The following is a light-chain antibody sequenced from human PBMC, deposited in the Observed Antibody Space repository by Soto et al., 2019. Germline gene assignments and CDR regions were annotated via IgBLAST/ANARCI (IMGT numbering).Light chain of an antibody. V-gene: IGLV2-8*01. CDR3: SSYTTSSTRV. CDR1: SSDVGGYNY. Sequence: QSALTQPPSASGSPGQSVTISCTGTSSDVGGYNYVSWYQQHPGKAPKLMIYEVSKRPSGVPDRFSGSKSGNTASLTVSGLQAEDEADYYCSSYTTSSTRVFGPGTKLTVL. J-gene: IGLJ1*01. CDR2: EVS.